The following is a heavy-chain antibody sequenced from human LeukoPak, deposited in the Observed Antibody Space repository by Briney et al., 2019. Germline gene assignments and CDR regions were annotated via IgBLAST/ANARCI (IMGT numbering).Heavy chain of an antibody. J-gene: IGHJ5*02. V-gene: IGHV4-39*02. Sequence: SETLSLTCTVSGGSITSSGYYWVWIRQPPRKGLEWIGNIYSGGTTYYNPSLKSRVTISVDTSKNHFSLRLTSVTAADTAFYYCARRQGGSSWFDPWGQGTLVTVSS. D-gene: IGHD6-13*01. CDR3: ARRQGGSSWFDP. CDR1: GGSITSSGYY. CDR2: IYSGGTT.